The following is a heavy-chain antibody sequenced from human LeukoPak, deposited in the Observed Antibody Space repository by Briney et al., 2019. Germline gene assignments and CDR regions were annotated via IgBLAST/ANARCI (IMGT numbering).Heavy chain of an antibody. Sequence: GGSLRLSCAASGFTFGSYAMSWVRQAPGKGLEWVSGISGSGGSTYYADSVKGRFTISRDNSKNTLYLQMNSLRAEDTAVYYCAKEGRIAVAALGAFDIWGQGTMVTVSS. J-gene: IGHJ3*02. CDR1: GFTFGSYA. CDR2: ISGSGGST. CDR3: AKEGRIAVAALGAFDI. V-gene: IGHV3-23*01. D-gene: IGHD6-19*01.